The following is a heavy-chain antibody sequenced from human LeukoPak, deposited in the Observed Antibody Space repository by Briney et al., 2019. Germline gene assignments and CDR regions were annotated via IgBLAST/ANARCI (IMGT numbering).Heavy chain of an antibody. CDR3: ARVWSAAGTNWFDP. V-gene: IGHV1-18*01. CDR2: ISACNGNT. CDR1: GYTFTSYG. Sequence: ASVKVSCKASGYTFTSYGISWVRQAPGQGLEWMGWISACNGNTNYAQKLQGRVTMTTDTSTSTAYMELRSLRSDDTAVYYCARVWSAAGTNWFDPWGQGTLVTVSS. J-gene: IGHJ5*02. D-gene: IGHD6-13*01.